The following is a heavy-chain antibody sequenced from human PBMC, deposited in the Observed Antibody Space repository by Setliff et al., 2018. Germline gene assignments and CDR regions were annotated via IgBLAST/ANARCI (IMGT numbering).Heavy chain of an antibody. CDR2: ISSSSSYI. Sequence: PGGSLRLSCAASGFTFSSYSMNWVRRAPGKGLEWVSSISSSSSYIYYADSVKGRFTISRDNAKNSLYLQMNSLRAEDTAVYYCARELGYSSTWYSHEGFNIWGQGTTVTVSS. V-gene: IGHV3-21*01. D-gene: IGHD6-13*01. J-gene: IGHJ3*02. CDR1: GFTFSSYS. CDR3: ARELGYSSTWYSHEGFNI.